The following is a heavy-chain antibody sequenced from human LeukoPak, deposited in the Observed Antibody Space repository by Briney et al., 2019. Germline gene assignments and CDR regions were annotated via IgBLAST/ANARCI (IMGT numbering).Heavy chain of an antibody. V-gene: IGHV1-2*02. Sequence: ASVKVSCKASGYTFTGYYMHWVRQAPGQGLEWMGWINPNSGGTNYAQKFQGRVTMTRDTSISTAYMELSRLRSDDTAVYYRARGLYYDSSGYPTRGYWGQGTLVTVSS. J-gene: IGHJ4*02. CDR2: INPNSGGT. CDR1: GYTFTGYY. D-gene: IGHD3-22*01. CDR3: ARGLYYDSSGYPTRGY.